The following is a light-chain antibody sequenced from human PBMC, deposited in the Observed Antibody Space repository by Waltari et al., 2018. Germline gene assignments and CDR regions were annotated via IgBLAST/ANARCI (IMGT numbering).Light chain of an antibody. CDR3: ATWDDRMNGHWV. V-gene: IGLV1-44*01. CDR1: SSNIGANV. Sequence: QSVLTQSPSASGTPGQRVTISCSGSSSNIGANVVNWYQQPPGKAPKLLIYRNDQRPSGVPDRFSASKSGTSASLAISGLQSEDEADYYCATWDDRMNGHWVFGGGTKVTVL. CDR2: RND. J-gene: IGLJ3*02.